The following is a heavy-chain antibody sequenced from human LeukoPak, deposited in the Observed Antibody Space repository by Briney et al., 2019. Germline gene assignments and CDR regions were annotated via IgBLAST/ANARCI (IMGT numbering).Heavy chain of an antibody. Sequence: GGSLRLSCAASGFTFSSNWMSWVRQAPGKGLGWVAKIKQDGSEKYYVDSVKGRFTISRDNAKNSLYLQMNSLRAEDTAVYYCASTFDSSGYYGGDYWGQGTLVTVSS. J-gene: IGHJ4*02. CDR2: IKQDGSEK. CDR3: ASTFDSSGYYGGDY. V-gene: IGHV3-7*01. CDR1: GFTFSSNW. D-gene: IGHD3-22*01.